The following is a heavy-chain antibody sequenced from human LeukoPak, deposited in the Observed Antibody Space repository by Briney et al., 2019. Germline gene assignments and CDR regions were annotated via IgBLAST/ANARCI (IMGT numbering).Heavy chain of an antibody. CDR2: ISNNGRSM. D-gene: IGHD3-22*01. J-gene: IGHJ4*02. CDR1: GFTFSDYY. CDR3: ARALYDSSGHYYVGFDY. V-gene: IGHV3-11*04. Sequence: GGSLRLSCAASGFTFSDYYMGWIRQAPGTGLEWISYISNNGRSMYHADSVKGRFTISRDNAKNSLYLQMNSLRAEDTAVYYCARALYDSSGHYYVGFDYWGQGTLVTVSS.